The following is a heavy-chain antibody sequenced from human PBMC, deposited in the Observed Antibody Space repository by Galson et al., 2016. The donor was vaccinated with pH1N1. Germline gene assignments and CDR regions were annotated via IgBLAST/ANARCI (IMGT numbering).Heavy chain of an antibody. V-gene: IGHV5-51*01. J-gene: IGHJ6*02. CDR3: ARGSGSPDSYYYYGMDV. CDR1: GYSFTNYW. CDR2: IDPSDSDT. D-gene: IGHD3-10*01. Sequence: QSGAEVKKPGKSLKISCKGSGYSFTNYWIGWVRQMPGKGLEWMGIIDPSDSDTRYSPYFQGQVTISADKSISTAYLQWSRLKASDTAIYYCARGSGSPDSYYYYGMDVWGQGTTVTVSS.